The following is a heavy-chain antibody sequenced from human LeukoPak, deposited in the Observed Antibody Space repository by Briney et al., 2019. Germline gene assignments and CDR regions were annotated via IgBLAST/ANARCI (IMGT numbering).Heavy chain of an antibody. Sequence: GASVKVSCKASGYTFTSFYMHWVRQAPGQGLEWMGLINPSGGSTTYAQKFQGRVTMTRDTSISTAYMELSRLRSDDTAVYYCARVQGDYDYVWGSYPTAFDYWGQGTLVTVSS. CDR1: GYTFTSFY. V-gene: IGHV1-46*01. CDR3: ARVQGDYDYVWGSYPTAFDY. CDR2: INPSGGST. D-gene: IGHD3-16*01. J-gene: IGHJ4*02.